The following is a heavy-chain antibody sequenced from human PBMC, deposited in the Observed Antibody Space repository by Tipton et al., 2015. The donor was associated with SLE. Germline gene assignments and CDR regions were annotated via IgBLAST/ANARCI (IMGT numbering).Heavy chain of an antibody. V-gene: IGHV4-61*09. CDR2: IYTSGST. D-gene: IGHD1-26*01. Sequence: TLSLTCTVSGGSISSGSYYWSWIRQPAGKGLEWIGYIYTSGSTNYNPSLKSRVTISVDTSKNQFSLKLSSVTAADTAVYYCARDERGSYSYNWFDPWGQGTLVTVSS. J-gene: IGHJ5*02. CDR3: ARDERGSYSYNWFDP. CDR1: GGSISSGSYY.